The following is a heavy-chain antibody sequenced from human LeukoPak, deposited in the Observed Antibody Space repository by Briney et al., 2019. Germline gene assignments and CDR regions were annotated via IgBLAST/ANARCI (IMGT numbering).Heavy chain of an antibody. CDR3: ARVPPSYSSSWYEPDY. D-gene: IGHD6-13*01. V-gene: IGHV4-38-2*01. J-gene: IGHJ4*02. CDR2: IYHSGST. CDR1: GGSFSVHY. Sequence: SETLSLTCAVSGGSFSVHYWGWIRQPPGKGLEWIGSIYHSGSTYYNPSLKSRVTISVDTSKNQFSLKLSSVTAADTAVYYCARVPPSYSSSWYEPDYWGQGTLVTVSS.